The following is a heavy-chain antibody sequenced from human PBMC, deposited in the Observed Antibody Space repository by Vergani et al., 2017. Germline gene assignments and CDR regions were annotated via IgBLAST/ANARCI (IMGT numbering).Heavy chain of an antibody. J-gene: IGHJ4*02. Sequence: QVQLQQWGAGLLKPSETLSLTCAVYGGSFSGYYWSWIRQPPGKGLEWIGEINHSGSTYYNPSLKSRVTITVDTSKNQFSLKLSSVPAADTAVYYCARGGRRLEYSMKFDYWGQGTLVTVSS. CDR1: GGSFSGYY. CDR3: ARGGRRLEYSMKFDY. D-gene: IGHD6-6*01. V-gene: IGHV4-34*01. CDR2: INHSGST.